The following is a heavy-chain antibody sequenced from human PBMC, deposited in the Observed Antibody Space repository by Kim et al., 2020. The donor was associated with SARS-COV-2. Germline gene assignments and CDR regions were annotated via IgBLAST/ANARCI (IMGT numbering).Heavy chain of an antibody. CDR3: AREVSYSGGWFGFDY. J-gene: IGHJ4*02. V-gene: IGHV6-1*01. CDR1: GDSVSSNRAA. D-gene: IGHD6-19*01. CDR2: TYYRSNWFY. Sequence: SQTLSLTCAISGDSVSSNRAAWNWIRRSPSRGLEWLGRTYYRSNWFYDYPLSVKGRITITPDTAKNHFSLQLNSVNPEDTAVYFCAREVSYSGGWFGFDYWGQGSLVTVSS.